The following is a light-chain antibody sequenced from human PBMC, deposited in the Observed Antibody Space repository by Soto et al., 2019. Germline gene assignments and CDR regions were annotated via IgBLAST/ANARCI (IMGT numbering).Light chain of an antibody. CDR3: QQYNSYSRT. CDR2: DAS. V-gene: IGKV1-5*01. Sequence: DIQMTQSPSTLSASVGDRVTITCRASQSIRSWLAWYQQKKGKAPKLLIYDASSLKSGVPSRFRGSGSGTEFTLTISRLQPDDFQTYYCQQYNSYSRTFGQGTKVDIK. CDR1: QSIRSW. J-gene: IGKJ1*01.